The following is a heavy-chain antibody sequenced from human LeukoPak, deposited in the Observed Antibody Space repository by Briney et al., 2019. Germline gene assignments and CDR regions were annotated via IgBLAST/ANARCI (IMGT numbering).Heavy chain of an antibody. CDR3: AKDIHYDILTGPPRTGYGMDV. D-gene: IGHD3-9*01. CDR2: ISWNSGSI. CDR1: GFTFDDYA. J-gene: IGHJ6*02. V-gene: IGHV3-9*01. Sequence: GRSLRLSCAASGFTFDDYATHWLPHAPGKGLEGVSGISWNSGSILYADSVKGRFTISRDNAKNSLYLQMNSLRADDTALYYCAKDIHYDILTGPPRTGYGMDVWGQGTTVTVSS.